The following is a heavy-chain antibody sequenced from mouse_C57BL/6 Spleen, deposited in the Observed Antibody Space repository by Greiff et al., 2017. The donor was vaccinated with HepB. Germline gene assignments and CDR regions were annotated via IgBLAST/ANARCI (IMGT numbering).Heavy chain of an antibody. CDR3: ARSGYTTVRNYFDY. CDR1: GYAFSSSW. D-gene: IGHD1-1*01. V-gene: IGHV1-82*01. J-gene: IGHJ2*01. Sequence: QVQLQQSGPELVKPGASVKISCKASGYAFSSSWMNWVKQRPGKGLEWIGRIYPGDGDTNYNGKFKGKATLTADKSSSTAYMQLSSLTSEDSAVYFCARSGYTTVRNYFDYWGQGTTLTVSS. CDR2: IYPGDGDT.